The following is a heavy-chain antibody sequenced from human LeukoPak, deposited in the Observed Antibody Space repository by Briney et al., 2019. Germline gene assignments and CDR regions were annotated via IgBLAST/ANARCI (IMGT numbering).Heavy chain of an antibody. CDR2: INPKGGST. J-gene: IGHJ3*02. CDR3: ARDLRIAVADDAFDI. V-gene: IGHV1-46*01. CDR1: GYTFTSYY. D-gene: IGHD6-19*01. Sequence: ASVKLSCNASGYTFTSYYMHWVRQAPGQGLEWVGIINPKGGSTIYAQKFQGRVTMTRDTSTSTVYMELSSLRAEDTAVYYCARDLRIAVADDAFDIWGQGTMVTVSS.